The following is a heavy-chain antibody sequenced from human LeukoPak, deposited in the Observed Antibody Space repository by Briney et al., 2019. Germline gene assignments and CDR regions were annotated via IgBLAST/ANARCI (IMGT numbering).Heavy chain of an antibody. Sequence: SETLSHTCTVSGGSISDYYWTWIRQPPGKGMEWIGYVYYSGSTNFNPSLKSRVTISVDTSKNQFSLKLSAVTAADTAVYYCARGEKFQLLLDYWGQGTLVTVSS. CDR2: VYYSGST. CDR1: GGSISDYY. V-gene: IGHV4-59*01. J-gene: IGHJ4*02. D-gene: IGHD2-2*01. CDR3: ARGEKFQLLLDY.